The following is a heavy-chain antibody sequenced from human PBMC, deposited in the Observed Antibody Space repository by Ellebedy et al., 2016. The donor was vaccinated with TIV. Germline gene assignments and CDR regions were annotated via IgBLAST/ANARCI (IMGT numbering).Heavy chain of an antibody. V-gene: IGHV3-21*01. CDR3: ARGPKMAHFDY. D-gene: IGHD5-24*01. Sequence: GESLKISCAASGFTFSSYTMNWVRQAPGKGLEWVSSISSSSSYIYYADSVKGRFTISRDNAKNTVFLQMNSLRADDTAVYYCARGPKMAHFDYWGQGTLVTVSS. J-gene: IGHJ4*02. CDR1: GFTFSSYT. CDR2: ISSSSSYI.